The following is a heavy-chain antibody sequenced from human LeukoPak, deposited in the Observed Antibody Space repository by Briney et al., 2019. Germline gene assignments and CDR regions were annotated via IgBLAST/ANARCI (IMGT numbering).Heavy chain of an antibody. V-gene: IGHV4-61*01. Sequence: SETLSLTCTVSGGSISSSSYYWSWIRQPPGKGLEWIGYIYYSGSTNYNPSLKSRVTISVDTSKNQFSLKLSSVTAADTAVYYCARGSPPITMVRGVIVWFDPWGQGTLVTVSS. D-gene: IGHD3-10*01. CDR2: IYYSGST. CDR3: ARGSPPITMVRGVIVWFDP. J-gene: IGHJ5*02. CDR1: GGSISSSSYY.